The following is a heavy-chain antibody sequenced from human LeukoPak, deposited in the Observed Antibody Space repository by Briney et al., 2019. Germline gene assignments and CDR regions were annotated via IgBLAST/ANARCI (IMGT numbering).Heavy chain of an antibody. CDR2: IYTSGST. J-gene: IGHJ6*03. CDR3: ARDYYYDSSGYPYYYYYYMDV. V-gene: IGHV4-4*07. CDR1: GGSISSYY. Sequence: SETLSLTCTVSGGSISSYYWSWTRQPAGKGLEWIGRIYTSGSTNYNPSLKSRVTISVDTSKNQFSLKLSSVTAADTAVYYCARDYYYDSSGYPYYYYYYMDVWGKGTTVTISS. D-gene: IGHD3-22*01.